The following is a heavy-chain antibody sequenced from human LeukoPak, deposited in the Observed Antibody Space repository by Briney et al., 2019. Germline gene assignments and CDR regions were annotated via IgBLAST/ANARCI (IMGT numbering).Heavy chain of an antibody. CDR2: VWYDGKNK. CDR3: AREEMGDY. D-gene: IGHD5-24*01. V-gene: IGHV3-30*02. Sequence: PTGGSLRLSCAASGFTFSSYGIHWVRQAPGKGLEWVAIVWYDGKNKFYGDSVKGRFTISRDNSKNTLYLQMNSLRAEDTAVYYCAREEMGDYWGQGTLVTVSS. CDR1: GFTFSSYG. J-gene: IGHJ4*02.